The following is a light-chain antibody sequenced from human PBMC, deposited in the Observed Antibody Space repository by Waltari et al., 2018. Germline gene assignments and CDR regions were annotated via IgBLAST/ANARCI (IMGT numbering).Light chain of an antibody. Sequence: QSALTQPASVSGSPGQSITISCTGTSSDIGAYNFVFWYQKHTVKAPKVIICDVNNSPSGVSSRFSGSKSGNTASLTISGLQAEDEADYYCSSYTTGSTRYVFGSGTKVTVL. CDR2: DVN. V-gene: IGLV2-14*03. CDR3: SSYTTGSTRYV. CDR1: SSDIGAYNF. J-gene: IGLJ1*01.